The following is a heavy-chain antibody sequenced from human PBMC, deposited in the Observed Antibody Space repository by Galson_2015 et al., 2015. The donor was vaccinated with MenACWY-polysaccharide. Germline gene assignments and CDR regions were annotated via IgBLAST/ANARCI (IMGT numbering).Heavy chain of an antibody. D-gene: IGHD4-23*01. J-gene: IGHJ4*02. Sequence: SMRISCEASGFRLSDYGMYWVRQAPGKGLVWVAVIWTDGSKTYYADSVQGRFNISTDNSRNTLYLQTNSLRDEDTAMYYCARDYGGAYEWSGWAKDYWGQGTQVTVSS. CDR2: IWTDGSKT. V-gene: IGHV3-33*01. CDR1: GFRLSDYG. CDR3: ARDYGGAYEWSGWAKDY.